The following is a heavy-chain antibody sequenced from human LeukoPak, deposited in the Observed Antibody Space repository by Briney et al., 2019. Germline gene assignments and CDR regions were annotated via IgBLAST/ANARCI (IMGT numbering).Heavy chain of an antibody. CDR1: GFTFSSYG. CDR3: AKGPDFDY. CDR2: ISYDGSNK. Sequence: PGRSLRLSCAASGFTFSSYGMHWVRQAPGKGLGWVAVISYDGSNKYYADSVKGRFTISRDNSKNTLYLQMNSLRAEDTAVYYCAKGPDFDYWGQGTLVTVSS. V-gene: IGHV3-30*18. J-gene: IGHJ4*02.